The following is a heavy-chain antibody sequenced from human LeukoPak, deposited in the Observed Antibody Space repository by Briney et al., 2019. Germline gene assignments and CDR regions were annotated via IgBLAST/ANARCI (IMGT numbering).Heavy chain of an antibody. CDR3: TRGDYSNYDY. V-gene: IGHV3-49*03. J-gene: IGHJ4*02. D-gene: IGHD4-11*01. Sequence: GGSLRLSCTASGFTFGDYAMSWFRQAPGKGLEWVGFIRNRPNGGTTEYAASVKGRFTISRDDSKSIAYLQMNRLKIEDTAVYYCTRGDYSNYDYWGQGTLVTVSS. CDR1: GFTFGDYA. CDR2: IRNRPNGGTT.